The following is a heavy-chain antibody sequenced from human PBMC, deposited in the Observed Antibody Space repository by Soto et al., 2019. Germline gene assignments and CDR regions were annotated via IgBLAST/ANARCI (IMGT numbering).Heavy chain of an antibody. CDR1: GGSISSSSYY. CDR2: IYYSGST. Sequence: PSETLSLTXTVSGGSISSSSYYWGWIRQPPGKGLEWIGSIYYSGSTYYNPSLKSRVTISVDTSKNQFSLKLSSVTAADTAVYYCARAMTTVTTIDYWGQGTLVTVSS. CDR3: ARAMTTVTTIDY. V-gene: IGHV4-39*02. D-gene: IGHD4-17*01. J-gene: IGHJ4*02.